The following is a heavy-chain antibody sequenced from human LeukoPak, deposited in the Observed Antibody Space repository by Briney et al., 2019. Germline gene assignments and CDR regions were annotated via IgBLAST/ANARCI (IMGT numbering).Heavy chain of an antibody. CDR1: GGSVSSYY. D-gene: IGHD6-13*01. Sequence: SETLSLTCTVSGGSVSSYYWSWIRQPAGKGLEWIGRIYSTGSTNYNPSLKSRVTMSVDTSRNQFSLRLRSVTAADTAVYYCARQIASAGTAGFDFWGQGALVTVSS. CDR2: IYSTGST. CDR3: ARQIASAGTAGFDF. V-gene: IGHV4-4*07. J-gene: IGHJ4*02.